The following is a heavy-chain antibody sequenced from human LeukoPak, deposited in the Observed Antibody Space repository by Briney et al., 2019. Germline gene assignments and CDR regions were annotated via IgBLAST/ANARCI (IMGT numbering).Heavy chain of an antibody. V-gene: IGHV4-30-2*01. CDR3: ARDAALGHDYGGIDAFDI. D-gene: IGHD4-23*01. Sequence: SETLSLTCAVYGGSFSGYYWSWIRQPPGKGLEWIGYIYHSGSTYYNPSLKSRVTISVDRSKNQFSLKLSSVTAADTAVYYCARDAALGHDYGGIDAFDIWGQGTMVTVSS. CDR2: IYHSGST. CDR1: GGSFSGYY. J-gene: IGHJ3*02.